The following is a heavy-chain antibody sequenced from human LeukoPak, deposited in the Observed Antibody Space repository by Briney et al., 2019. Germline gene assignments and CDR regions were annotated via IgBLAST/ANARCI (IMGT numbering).Heavy chain of an antibody. D-gene: IGHD2-21*02. V-gene: IGHV3-23*01. CDR3: VREAGYCASVCLKSNWFDP. CDR1: GFPLSNHA. Sequence: PGGSLRLSCAASGFPLSNHAMSWVRQPPGKGLDWVSAISNGDTYYADSVRGRFTISRDDSKNMEYLQMNSLRVEDTARYYCVREAGYCASVCLKSNWFDPWGQGTLVTVSS. CDR2: ISNGDT. J-gene: IGHJ5*02.